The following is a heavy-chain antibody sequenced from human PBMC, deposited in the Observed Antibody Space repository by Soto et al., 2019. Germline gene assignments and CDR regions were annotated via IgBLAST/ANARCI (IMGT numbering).Heavy chain of an antibody. CDR2: ISSSSSYI. Sequence: PGGSLRLSCAASGFTFSSYSMNWVRQAPGKGLEWVSSISSSSSYIYYADSVKGRFTISRDNAKNSLYLQMNSLRAEDTAVYYCARDSSRYCSGGSCYSGSRPGMDVWGQGTTVTVSS. CDR1: GFTFSSYS. V-gene: IGHV3-21*01. CDR3: ARDSSRYCSGGSCYSGSRPGMDV. J-gene: IGHJ6*02. D-gene: IGHD2-15*01.